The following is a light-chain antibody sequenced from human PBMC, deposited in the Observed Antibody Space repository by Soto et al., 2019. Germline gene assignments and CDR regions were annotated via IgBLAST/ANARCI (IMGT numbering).Light chain of an antibody. V-gene: IGKV3-15*01. CDR1: QSVSSN. CDR2: GAS. J-gene: IGKJ1*01. Sequence: DIVMTQSPATQSVSPGERATLSCRASQSVSSNLAWYQQKPGQAPRLLIYGASTRATGFPARFSGSGSGTEFTLTISSLQSEDFAVYYCQQYNNWPPWTFGQGTMVDI. CDR3: QQYNNWPPWT.